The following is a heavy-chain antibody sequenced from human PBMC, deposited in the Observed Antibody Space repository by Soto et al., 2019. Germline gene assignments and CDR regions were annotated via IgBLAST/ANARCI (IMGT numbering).Heavy chain of an antibody. Sequence: ASVKVSCKASGYTFTRYTMNWVRQAPGRRLEWMGWINPDNGNTKSSQKFQDRVIITRDTSASTAYMDLSSLRSEDTAVYYCARGIATGQLDPWGQGTLVTVSS. V-gene: IGHV1-3*01. CDR1: GYTFTRYT. D-gene: IGHD2-15*01. CDR3: ARGIATGQLDP. J-gene: IGHJ5*02. CDR2: INPDNGNT.